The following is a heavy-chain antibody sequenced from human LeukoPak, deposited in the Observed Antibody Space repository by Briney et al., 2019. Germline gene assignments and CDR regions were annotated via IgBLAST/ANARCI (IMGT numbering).Heavy chain of an antibody. D-gene: IGHD2-2*01. J-gene: IGHJ4*02. CDR2: ISYDGSNK. Sequence: GRSLRLSCAASGFTFSSYAMHWVRQAPGKGLEWVAVISYDGSNKYYADSVKGRFTISRDNSKNTLYLQMNSLRAEDTAVYYCARDYCSSTSCCLFDYWGQGTLVTVSS. V-gene: IGHV3-30*01. CDR3: ARDYCSSTSCCLFDY. CDR1: GFTFSSYA.